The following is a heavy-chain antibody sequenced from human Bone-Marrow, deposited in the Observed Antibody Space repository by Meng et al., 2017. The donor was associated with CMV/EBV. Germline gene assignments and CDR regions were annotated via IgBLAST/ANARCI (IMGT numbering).Heavy chain of an antibody. D-gene: IGHD2-2*01. J-gene: IGHJ2*01. V-gene: IGHV1-2*02. CDR1: GYTFTGYY. CDR2: INPNSGGT. CDR3: ARDAVVPAAPVTWYFDL. Sequence: ASVKVSCKASGYTFTGYYMHWVRQAPGQGLEWMGWINPNSGGTNYAQKFQGRVTMTRDTSISTAYMELSRLRSDDTAVYYCARDAVVPAAPVTWYFDLWGRGTLVTVSS.